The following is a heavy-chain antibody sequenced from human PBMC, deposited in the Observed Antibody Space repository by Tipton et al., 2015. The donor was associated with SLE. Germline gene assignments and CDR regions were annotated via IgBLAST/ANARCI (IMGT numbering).Heavy chain of an antibody. Sequence: SLRLSCAASGFTFSNYAIHWVRQAPGKGLEWVAIISYDGINKYYADSVKGRFTISRDNSKNTLYLQINSLRVEDTAVYYCARDIVVTGQAPLGAAYWGQGTLVTVSS. D-gene: IGHD6-19*01. J-gene: IGHJ4*02. CDR2: ISYDGINK. CDR1: GFTFSNYA. CDR3: ARDIVVTGQAPLGAAY. V-gene: IGHV3-30-3*01.